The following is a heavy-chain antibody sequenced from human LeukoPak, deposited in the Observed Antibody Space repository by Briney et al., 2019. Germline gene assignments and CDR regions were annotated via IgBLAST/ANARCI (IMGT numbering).Heavy chain of an antibody. CDR1: GGTFSSYA. J-gene: IGHJ5*02. CDR2: IIPIFGTA. D-gene: IGHD6-13*01. Sequence: GASVKVSCKASGGTFSSYAISWVRQAPGQGLEWMGGIIPIFGTASYAQKFQGRVTITADKSTSTAYMELSSLRSEDTAVYYCARDLSSSWYLSWFDPWGQGTLVTVSS. V-gene: IGHV1-69*06. CDR3: ARDLSSSWYLSWFDP.